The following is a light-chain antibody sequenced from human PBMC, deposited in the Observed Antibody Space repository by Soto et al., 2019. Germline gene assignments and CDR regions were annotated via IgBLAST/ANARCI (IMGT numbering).Light chain of an antibody. CDR3: QQSYKNPLT. CDR1: QSIASY. CDR2: AAS. V-gene: IGKV1-39*01. Sequence: DIQMTQSPSSLSASVGDRVTITCRASQSIASYLNWYQQKPGKAPKLLIYAASTLQSGVPSRFSGSGSGTDFNLSISSLIPEDSAKYYCQQSYKNPLTFGGGTKV. J-gene: IGKJ4*01.